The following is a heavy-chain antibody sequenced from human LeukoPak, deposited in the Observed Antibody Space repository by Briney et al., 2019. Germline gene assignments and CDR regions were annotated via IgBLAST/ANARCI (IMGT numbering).Heavy chain of an antibody. D-gene: IGHD3-10*01. Sequence: GGSLRLSCAVSGFTFRDYHMSWIRQAPGKGLEWVSYISSSGSNIYYADSVKGRFTISRDNAKNSLYLQMNSLRAEDTAVYYCARGERRITVIRGVPDYWGQGTLVTVSS. J-gene: IGHJ4*02. CDR3: ARGERRITVIRGVPDY. CDR2: ISSSGSNI. CDR1: GFTFRDYH. V-gene: IGHV3-11*04.